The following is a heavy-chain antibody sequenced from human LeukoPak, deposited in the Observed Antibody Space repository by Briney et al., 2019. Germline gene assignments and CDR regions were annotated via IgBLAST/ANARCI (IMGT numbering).Heavy chain of an antibody. CDR3: ARDLSIVVVPAAISGPDY. D-gene: IGHD2-2*01. Sequence: GGSLRLSCAASRFTFSDSAMHWVRQAPGKGLEWVAVISSDGTNKFYADSVKGRFTISRDNSKNTLYLQMNSLRAEDTAVYYCARDLSIVVVPAAISGPDYWGQGTLVTVSS. V-gene: IGHV3-30-3*01. J-gene: IGHJ4*02. CDR1: RFTFSDSA. CDR2: ISSDGTNK.